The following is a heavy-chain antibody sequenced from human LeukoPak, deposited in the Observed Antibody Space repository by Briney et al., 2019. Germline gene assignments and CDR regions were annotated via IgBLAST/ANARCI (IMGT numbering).Heavy chain of an antibody. D-gene: IGHD2-2*01. CDR3: ARAEVSRCSSTSCRLNYYYYYMDV. CDR1: GGTFSSYA. J-gene: IGHJ6*03. V-gene: IGHV1-69*01. CDR2: IIPIFGTA. Sequence: GASVTVSCKASGGTFSSYAISWVRQAPGQGLEWMGGIIPIFGTANYAQKFQGRVTITADESTSTAYMELSSLRSEDTAVYYCARAEVSRCSSTSCRLNYYYYYMDVWGKGTTVTISS.